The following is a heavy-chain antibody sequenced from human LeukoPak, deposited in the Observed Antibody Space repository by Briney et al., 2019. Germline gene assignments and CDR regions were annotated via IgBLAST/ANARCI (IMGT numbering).Heavy chain of an antibody. V-gene: IGHV1-69*01. CDR2: IIPIFGTA. CDR1: GGTFSSYA. J-gene: IGHJ5*02. Sequence: SVKVSCKASGGTFSSYAISWVRQAPGQGLEWMGGIIPIFGTANYAQKFQGRVTITADESTSTAYMELSSLRSEDTAVYYCASYDVYPPHRFDPWGQGTLVTVSS. CDR3: ASYDVYPPHRFDP. D-gene: IGHD3-3*01.